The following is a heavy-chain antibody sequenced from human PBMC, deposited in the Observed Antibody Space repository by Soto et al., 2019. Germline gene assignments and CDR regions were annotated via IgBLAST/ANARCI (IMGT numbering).Heavy chain of an antibody. Sequence: EVQLVESGGGLVKPGGSLRLSCAASGFTFSSYSMNWVRQAPGKGLEWVSSISSSSSYIYYADSVKGRFTISRDNGENSLYLQMNSVRAEDTAVYYCARSSTVTTGFYYYYYMDVWGKGTTVTVSS. CDR3: ARSSTVTTGFYYYYYMDV. D-gene: IGHD4-17*01. J-gene: IGHJ6*03. CDR1: GFTFSSYS. V-gene: IGHV3-21*01. CDR2: ISSSSSYI.